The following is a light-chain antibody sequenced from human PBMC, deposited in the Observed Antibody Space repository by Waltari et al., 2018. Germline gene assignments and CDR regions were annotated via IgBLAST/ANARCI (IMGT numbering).Light chain of an antibody. V-gene: IGKV1-27*01. J-gene: IGKJ3*01. CDR2: AAS. Sequence: DIQMTQSPSSLSASVGDRFTITCRASQGISNFLAWYQQKPQKVPTLLIYAASTLQSGVPSRFSGSGSGTDFTLTISSLQPEDVATYYCQKYNSVPFTFGPGTKVHIK. CDR3: QKYNSVPFT. CDR1: QGISNF.